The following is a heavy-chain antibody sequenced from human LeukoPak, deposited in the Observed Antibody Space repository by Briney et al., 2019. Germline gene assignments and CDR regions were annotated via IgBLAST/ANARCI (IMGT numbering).Heavy chain of an antibody. CDR3: ATCDNSGYFDH. V-gene: IGHV3-7*01. CDR1: GFTFSNNW. CDR2: INKDGSEK. Sequence: GGSLRLSCAVSGFTFSNNWMTWVRQAPGKGLEWVANINKDGSEKYYVDSVKGRFTISRDNAKNSLYLQMNSLRAEDTAVYYCATCDNSGYFDHWGQGTLVTVSS. D-gene: IGHD3-22*01. J-gene: IGHJ4*02.